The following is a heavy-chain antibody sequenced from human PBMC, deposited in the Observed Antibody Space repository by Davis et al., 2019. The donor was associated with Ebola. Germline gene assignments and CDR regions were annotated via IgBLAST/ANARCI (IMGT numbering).Heavy chain of an antibody. CDR3: ARVLDYDFWSGYYAHDWGFDI. V-gene: IGHV1-69*13. D-gene: IGHD3-3*01. J-gene: IGHJ3*02. CDR1: GGTFSSYA. CDR2: IIPIFGTA. Sequence: SVKVSCKASGGTFSSYAISWVRQAPGQGLEWMGGIIPIFGTANYAQKFQGRVTITADESTSTAYMELSSLRSEDTAVYYCARVLDYDFWSGYYAHDWGFDIWGQGTMVTVSS.